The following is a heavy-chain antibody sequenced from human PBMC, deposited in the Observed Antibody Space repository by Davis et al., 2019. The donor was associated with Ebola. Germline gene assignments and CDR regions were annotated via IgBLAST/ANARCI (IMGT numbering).Heavy chain of an antibody. CDR3: AKDIIRYYYDSSGYYPKGYYFDY. Sequence: GESLKISCAASRFTFSTYVMYWVRQAPGKGLEWVAVISYDGSNKYYADSVKGRFTISRDNTKNSLYLQMNSLRAEETAVYYCAKDIIRYYYDSSGYYPKGYYFDYWGQGTLVTVSS. J-gene: IGHJ4*02. D-gene: IGHD3-22*01. CDR1: RFTFSTYV. V-gene: IGHV3-30*18. CDR2: ISYDGSNK.